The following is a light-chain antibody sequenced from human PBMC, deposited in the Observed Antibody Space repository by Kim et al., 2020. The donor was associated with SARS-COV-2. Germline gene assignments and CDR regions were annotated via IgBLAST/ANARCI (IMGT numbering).Light chain of an antibody. CDR1: NNGSKS. CDR3: QVWVSSSDNRV. CDR2: YDS. Sequence: GKTARISSGGNNNGSKSMNGYQQKPGQAPVLVIYYDSDRPSGIPVRFSGSNSGNAATLTISRVEAGDEADDYCQVWVSSSDNRVFGGGTQLTVL. V-gene: IGLV3-21*04. J-gene: IGLJ2*01.